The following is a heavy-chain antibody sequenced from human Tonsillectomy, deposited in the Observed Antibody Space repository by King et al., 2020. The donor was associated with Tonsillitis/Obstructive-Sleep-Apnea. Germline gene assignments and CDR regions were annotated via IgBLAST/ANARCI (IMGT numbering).Heavy chain of an antibody. V-gene: IGHV4-59*08. CDR1: GGSISSYY. CDR2: IYYSGST. Sequence: QLQESGPGLVKPSETLSLTCTVSGGSISSYYWSWIRQPPGKGLEWIGYIYYSGSTNYNPSLKSRVTISVDTSKNQFSLKLSSVTAADTAVYYYARLTIFGVVGMDVWGQGTTVTVSS. D-gene: IGHD3-3*01. J-gene: IGHJ6*02. CDR3: ARLTIFGVVGMDV.